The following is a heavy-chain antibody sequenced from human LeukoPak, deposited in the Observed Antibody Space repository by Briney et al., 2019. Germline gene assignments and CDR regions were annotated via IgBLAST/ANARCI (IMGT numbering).Heavy chain of an antibody. D-gene: IGHD4-17*01. J-gene: IGHJ2*01. Sequence: GGSLRLSCAASGFTFSSYGMHWVRQAPGKGLEWVAVISYDGSNKYYADSVKGRFTISRDNSKSTLYLQMNSLRAEDTAVYYCAKSGDYGDYSYFDLWGRGTLVTVSS. CDR3: AKSGDYGDYSYFDL. CDR1: GFTFSSYG. CDR2: ISYDGSNK. V-gene: IGHV3-30*18.